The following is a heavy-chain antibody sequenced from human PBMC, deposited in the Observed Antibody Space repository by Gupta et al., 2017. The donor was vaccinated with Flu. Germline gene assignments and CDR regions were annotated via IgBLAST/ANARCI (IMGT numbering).Heavy chain of an antibody. J-gene: IGHJ4*02. Sequence: QVQLQESGPELVRPSETLSLTCTVSGGSIRSYFWSWIRQPPGKGLEWIGHICYTGSTSYNPSLRSRVMISVDASKNQFSLTLTSVTAADTAFYYCARSGVSLATTELDYWGRGTLVTVSS. D-gene: IGHD3-10*01. CDR2: ICYTGST. V-gene: IGHV4-59*01. CDR1: GGSIRSYF. CDR3: ARSGVSLATTELDY.